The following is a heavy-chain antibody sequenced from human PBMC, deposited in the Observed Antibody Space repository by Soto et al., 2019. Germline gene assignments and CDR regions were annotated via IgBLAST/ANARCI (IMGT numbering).Heavy chain of an antibody. V-gene: IGHV1-69*01. CDR2: IIPIFGTA. CDR1: GGTFSSYS. Sequence: SVNVSFKASGGTFSSYSISWGRQAPGQGLECMGGIIPIFGTANYAQKFQGRVTITADESTSTAYMELSSLRSEDTAVYYRARDSRYYYDSSGYGPYAFDIWGQGTMVTVSS. CDR3: ARDSRYYYDSSGYGPYAFDI. D-gene: IGHD3-22*01. J-gene: IGHJ3*02.